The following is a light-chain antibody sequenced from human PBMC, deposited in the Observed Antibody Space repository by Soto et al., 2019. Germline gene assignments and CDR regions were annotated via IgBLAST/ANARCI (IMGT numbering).Light chain of an antibody. CDR2: RAS. CDR1: QTINID. V-gene: IGKV1-39*01. J-gene: IGKJ4*01. CDR3: QQSHSTPT. Sequence: DIQMTQSPSSLSASIGDSVTITCRASQTINIDLNWYQQRPGKVPALLISRASTLQSGVPSRFVGSGSGTDFTLTISSLQPEDFATYYCQQSHSTPTFGGGTKVEIK.